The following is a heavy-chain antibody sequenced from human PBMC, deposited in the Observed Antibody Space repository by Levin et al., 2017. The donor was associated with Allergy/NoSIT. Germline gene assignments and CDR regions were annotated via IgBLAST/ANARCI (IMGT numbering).Heavy chain of an antibody. V-gene: IGHV3-30-3*01. CDR2: FSYDGSNK. CDR3: ARWEPYQDAFDI. CDR1: GFTFSTYA. Sequence: PGGSLRLSCAASGFTFSTYAIHWVRQAPGKGLEWVSFFSYDGSNKYYADSVKGRFTISRDNSKNTLYLQMNSLRAEDTAVYYCARWEPYQDAFDIWGQGTMVTVSS. J-gene: IGHJ3*02. D-gene: IGHD1-26*01.